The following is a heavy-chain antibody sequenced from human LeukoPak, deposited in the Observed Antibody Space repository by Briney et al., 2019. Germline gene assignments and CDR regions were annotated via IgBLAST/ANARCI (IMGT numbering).Heavy chain of an antibody. CDR1: GFTFNIYS. CDR2: ISSSSETI. D-gene: IGHD5-12*01. J-gene: IGHJ4*02. CDR3: AKDATPYGYNGYESDY. Sequence: GGSLRLSCAASGFTFNIYSMNWVRQAPGKGLEWVSYISSSSETIYYADSMKGRFTISRDNAKNTLYLQMNSLRAEDTAVYYCAKDATPYGYNGYESDYWGQGTLVTVSS. V-gene: IGHV3-48*01.